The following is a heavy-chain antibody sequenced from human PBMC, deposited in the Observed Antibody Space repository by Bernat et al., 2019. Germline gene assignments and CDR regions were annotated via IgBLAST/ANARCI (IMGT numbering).Heavy chain of an antibody. Sequence: QVQLQESGPGLVKPSETLSLTCTVSGGSVSSGHYYWSWIRQPPGKGLFWIGYFSYSCSTNYISSLKSRVTISVDTSKNQFSRRLSSVTAADTAVYYCARERHCGGGGCYYGPGPHAFDIWGQGTLVTVST. CDR1: GGSVSSGHYY. CDR2: FSYSCST. CDR3: ARERHCGGGGCYYGPGPHAFDI. V-gene: IGHV4-61*01. J-gene: IGHJ3*02. D-gene: IGHD2-21*01.